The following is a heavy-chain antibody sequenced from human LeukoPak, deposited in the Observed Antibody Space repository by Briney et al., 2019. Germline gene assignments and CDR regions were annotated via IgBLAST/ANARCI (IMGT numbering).Heavy chain of an antibody. CDR1: GFTFSNAW. CDR2: IKSKTDGGTT. Sequence: GGSLRLSCAAYGFTFSNAWMSWVRQAPGKGLERVGRIKSKTDGGTTDYAAPVKGRFTISRDDSKNTLYLQMNSLKTEDTAVYYCTTLTRYCSGGSCYSTGNYWGQGTLVTVSS. D-gene: IGHD2-15*01. V-gene: IGHV3-15*01. J-gene: IGHJ4*02. CDR3: TTLTRYCSGGSCYSTGNY.